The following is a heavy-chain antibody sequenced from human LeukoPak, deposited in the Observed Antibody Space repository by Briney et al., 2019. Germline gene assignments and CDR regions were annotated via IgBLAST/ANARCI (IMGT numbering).Heavy chain of an antibody. CDR1: GFTFSSYE. J-gene: IGHJ4*02. V-gene: IGHV3-48*03. CDR2: ISSSGSTI. Sequence: PGGSLRLSCAASGFTFSSYEMNWVRQAPGKGLEWVSYISSSGSTIYYADSVKGRFTISRDNAKNSLYLQMNSLRAEDTAVYYCARGGGGYSVYDETGSFGYWGQGTLVTVSS. D-gene: IGHD5/OR15-5a*01. CDR3: ARGGGGYSVYDETGSFGY.